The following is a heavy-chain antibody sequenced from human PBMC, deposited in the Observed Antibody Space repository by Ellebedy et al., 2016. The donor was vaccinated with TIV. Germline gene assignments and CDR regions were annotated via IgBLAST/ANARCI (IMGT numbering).Heavy chain of an antibody. CDR1: GASISSNNW. J-gene: IGHJ4*02. V-gene: IGHV4-4*02. Sequence: SETLSLXXAVSGASISSNNWWSWVRQPPGNGLEWIGDLFHTGRTNYNPSLKSRVTISVEKSKNQFSLRLTSMTAADTALYYCARVRRLTTLDSWGQGTLVTVSS. D-gene: IGHD1-14*01. CDR3: ARVRRLTTLDS. CDR2: LFHTGRT.